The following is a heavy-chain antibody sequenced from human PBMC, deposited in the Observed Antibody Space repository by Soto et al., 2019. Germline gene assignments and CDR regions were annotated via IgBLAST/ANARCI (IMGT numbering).Heavy chain of an antibody. CDR2: INPNSGGT. CDR3: ARNRKATYYDILTGPRDAFDI. V-gene: IGHV1-2*04. J-gene: IGHJ3*02. CDR1: GYTFTGYY. D-gene: IGHD3-9*01. Sequence: ASVKVSCKASGYTFTGYYMHWVRQAPGQGLEWKRRINPNSGGTNYAQKFQGWVTMTRDTSISTAYMELSRLRSDDTAVYYFARNRKATYYDILTGPRDAFDIWGQGTMVTVSS.